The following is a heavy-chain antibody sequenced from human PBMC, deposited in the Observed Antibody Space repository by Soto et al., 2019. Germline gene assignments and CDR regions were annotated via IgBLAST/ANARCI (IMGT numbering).Heavy chain of an antibody. V-gene: IGHV1-69*13. Sequence: GASVKVSCKASGGTFSSYAISWVRQAPGQGLEWMGGIIPIFGTANYAQKFQGRVTITADESTSTAYMELSSLRSEDTAVYYCARVEGSDGDAHYYYYGMDVWGQGTTVTVSS. CDR1: GGTFSSYA. CDR2: IIPIFGTA. D-gene: IGHD4-17*01. CDR3: ARVEGSDGDAHYYYYGMDV. J-gene: IGHJ6*02.